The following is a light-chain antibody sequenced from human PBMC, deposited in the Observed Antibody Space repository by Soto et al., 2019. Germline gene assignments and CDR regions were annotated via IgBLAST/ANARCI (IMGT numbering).Light chain of an antibody. V-gene: IGLV6-57*04. J-gene: IGLJ2*01. CDR3: QSFDISTMI. CDR1: SGSIASNY. Sequence: NFMLTQPHSVSESPGKTVTISCTRSSGSIASNYVQWYQQRPGSAPTTVIYEHNQRPSGVPDRFSGSTDGSSNSASLTISGLQTEDEADYYCQSFDISTMIFGGGTKLTVL. CDR2: EHN.